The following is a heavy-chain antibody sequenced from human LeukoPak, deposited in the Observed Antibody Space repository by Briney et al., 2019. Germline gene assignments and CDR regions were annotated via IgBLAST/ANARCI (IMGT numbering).Heavy chain of an antibody. CDR1: GGSISSGDYY. CDR3: ARDQAGYSYYGMDV. Sequence: SETLSLTCTVSGGSISSGDYYWSWIRQPPGKGLEWIGYIYYSGSTYYNPSLKSRVTISVDTSKNQFSLKLSTVTAAATAVYYYARDQAGYSYYGMDVWGQGTTVTVSS. J-gene: IGHJ6*02. V-gene: IGHV4-30-4*01. CDR2: IYYSGST. D-gene: IGHD6-19*01.